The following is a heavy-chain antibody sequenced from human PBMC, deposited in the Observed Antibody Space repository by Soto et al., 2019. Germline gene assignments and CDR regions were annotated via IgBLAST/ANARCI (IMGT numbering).Heavy chain of an antibody. D-gene: IGHD3-22*01. CDR2: IYYSGST. Sequence: QVQLQESGPGLVKPSQTLSLTCTVSGGSISSGDYYWSWIRQPPGKGLEWIGYIYYSGSTYYNPSLKSRVTISVDTSKNQFSLKLSSVTAADTAVYYCARDRYASYDSSGPRGDYWGQGTLVTVSS. J-gene: IGHJ4*02. CDR3: ARDRYASYDSSGPRGDY. CDR1: GGSISSGDYY. V-gene: IGHV4-30-4*01.